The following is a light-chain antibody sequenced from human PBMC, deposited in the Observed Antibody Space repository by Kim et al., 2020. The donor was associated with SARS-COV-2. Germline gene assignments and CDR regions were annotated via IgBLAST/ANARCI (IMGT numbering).Light chain of an antibody. CDR1: SGSIASNY. Sequence: KTVTISCTRSSGSIASNYVQWYQQRPGSSPTTVIYEDNQRPSGVPDRFSGSIDSSSNSASLTIPGLKTEDEADYYCQSYDSSNQGVFGGGTKLTVL. J-gene: IGLJ3*02. CDR2: EDN. V-gene: IGLV6-57*01. CDR3: QSYDSSNQGV.